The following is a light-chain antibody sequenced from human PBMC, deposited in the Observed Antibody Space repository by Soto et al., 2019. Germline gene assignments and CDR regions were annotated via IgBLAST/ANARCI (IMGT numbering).Light chain of an antibody. CDR3: QQYNSHSDT. J-gene: IGKJ5*01. Sequence: DIQMTQSPSTLSASVGDRVTITCRASQRISGWLAWYQQKPGKAPKLLIYDVFNLQSGVPSRFSGSGSRTECTLNINRLHPDEFATYYCQQYNSHSDTFGQGTRLEIK. CDR2: DVF. V-gene: IGKV1-5*01. CDR1: QRISGW.